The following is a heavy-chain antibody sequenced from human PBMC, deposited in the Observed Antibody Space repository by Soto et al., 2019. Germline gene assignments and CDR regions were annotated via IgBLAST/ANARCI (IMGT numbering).Heavy chain of an antibody. V-gene: IGHV4-59*08. CDR3: ARSPHSATAGLLFDP. CDR2: VFQTGAT. CDR1: GGSINGFY. Sequence: SETLSLTCAVSGGSINGFYWSWIRQPPGKGLEWIGYVFQTGATNYNPSLKTRVTMSVDTSRNQFSLTLRSVTAADTAVYYCARSPHSATAGLLFDPWGQGCRVTVX. D-gene: IGHD6-13*01. J-gene: IGHJ5*02.